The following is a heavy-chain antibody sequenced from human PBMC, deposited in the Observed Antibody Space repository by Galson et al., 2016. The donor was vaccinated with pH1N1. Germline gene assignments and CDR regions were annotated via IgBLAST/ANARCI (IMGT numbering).Heavy chain of an antibody. D-gene: IGHD3-9*01. CDR1: GYSLTNYW. Sequence: QSGAEVKKPGESLKISCEGFGYSLTNYWIVWVRQMPGKGLEWMGIIYLSDSHTTYSPSFQGQVTISADKSISTAYLERSSLKASDTATYYWASTRPEFRYFDWQKPHSFDYWGQGTLVTVSS. CDR3: ASTRPEFRYFDWQKPHSFDY. V-gene: IGHV5-51*01. J-gene: IGHJ4*02. CDR2: IYLSDSHT.